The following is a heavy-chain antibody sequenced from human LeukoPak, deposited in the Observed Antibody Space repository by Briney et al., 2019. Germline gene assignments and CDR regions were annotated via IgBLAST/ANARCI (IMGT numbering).Heavy chain of an antibody. Sequence: PGGSLRLSCAAPGFTFPSYAMSWVRQAPGKGLNWVSAISDSGGSTYYADSVKGRFTISRDNSKNTLYLQMNSLRAEDTAVYYCAKRSDGYSGFDYWGQGTLVTLSS. CDR1: GFTFPSYA. J-gene: IGHJ4*02. CDR3: AKRSDGYSGFDY. CDR2: ISDSGGST. D-gene: IGHD5-18*01. V-gene: IGHV3-23*01.